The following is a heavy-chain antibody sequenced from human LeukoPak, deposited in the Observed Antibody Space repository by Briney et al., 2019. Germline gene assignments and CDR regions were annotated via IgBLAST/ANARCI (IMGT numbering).Heavy chain of an antibody. CDR3: AKERYSGSYEASFWWFDP. CDR2: ISYDGSNK. V-gene: IGHV3-30*04. Sequence: GGSLRLSCAASGFTFSSYAMHWVRQAPGKGLEWVAVISYDGSNKYYADSVKGRFTISRDNSKNTLYLQMNSLRAEDTAVYYCAKERYSGSYEASFWWFDPWGQGTLVTVSS. D-gene: IGHD1-26*01. J-gene: IGHJ5*02. CDR1: GFTFSSYA.